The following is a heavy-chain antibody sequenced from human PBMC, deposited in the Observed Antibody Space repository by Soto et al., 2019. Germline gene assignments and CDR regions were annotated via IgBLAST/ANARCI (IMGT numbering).Heavy chain of an antibody. CDR3: AKSMPLGAATLSLDY. J-gene: IGHJ4*02. CDR1: GFTFSTYG. D-gene: IGHD1-26*01. Sequence: QVPLVESGGGVVQPGRSLRLSCAASGFTFSTYGMHWVRQAPGKGLEWVAVISYDGSNKYYADSVKGRFTISRDNSKNTLYLQMNSLRAEDTAVYYCAKSMPLGAATLSLDYWGQGTLVTVSS. CDR2: ISYDGSNK. V-gene: IGHV3-30*18.